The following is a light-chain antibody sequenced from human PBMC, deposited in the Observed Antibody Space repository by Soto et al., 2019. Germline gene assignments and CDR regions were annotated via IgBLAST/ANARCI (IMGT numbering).Light chain of an antibody. V-gene: IGKV3-20*01. CDR3: QQYDRSSYT. J-gene: IGKJ2*01. CDR1: QSVSSIY. CDR2: GPS. Sequence: IVLTQSPGTLSLSPGERATLSCRASQSVSSIYLAWYHQKPGQPPRLLIYGPSSRATGIPDRFSGSGSGTDFTLTISRLEPEDFAVYYCQQYDRSSYTFGQGTKLEI.